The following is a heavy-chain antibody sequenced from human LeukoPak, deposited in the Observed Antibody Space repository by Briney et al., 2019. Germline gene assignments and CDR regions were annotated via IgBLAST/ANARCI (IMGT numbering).Heavy chain of an antibody. V-gene: IGHV4-4*07. Sequence: PSETLSLTCTVSGGSISSYYWSWIRQPAGKGLEWIGRIYTSGSTNYNPSLKSRVTMSVDTSKNQFSLKLSSVTAADTAVYYCARVAEWQQLGPNWSDPWGQGTLVTVSS. D-gene: IGHD6-13*01. J-gene: IGHJ5*02. CDR2: IYTSGST. CDR1: GGSISSYY. CDR3: ARVAEWQQLGPNWSDP.